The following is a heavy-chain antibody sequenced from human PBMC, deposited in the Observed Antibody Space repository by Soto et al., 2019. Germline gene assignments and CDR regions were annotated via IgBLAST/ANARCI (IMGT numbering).Heavy chain of an antibody. CDR2: IYPSGST. Sequence: PSETLSLTCTVSGDSITSGGYYWGWIRHLPGKGLEWIGCIYPSGSTYYTPALKSRVTLSVDTSKNQFSLNLNSVTAADTAVYYCARGGIPPSGYGIAYAMDVWGQGTTVTVSS. D-gene: IGHD1-26*01. CDR1: GDSITSGGYY. CDR3: ARGGIPPSGYGIAYAMDV. J-gene: IGHJ6*02. V-gene: IGHV4-39*01.